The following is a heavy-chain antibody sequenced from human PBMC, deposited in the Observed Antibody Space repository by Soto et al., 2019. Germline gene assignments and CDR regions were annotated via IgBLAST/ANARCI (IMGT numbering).Heavy chain of an antibody. CDR1: GFTFSGHT. Sequence: GGSLRLSCAASGFTFSGHTMSWVRQAPGKGLEWVSSISGSGGTPYYADSVKGRFTISRDNAKNSLYLQMNSLRAEDTAVYYCARDLAGDIVVVPAALNWFDPWGQGTLVTVSS. V-gene: IGHV3-23*01. D-gene: IGHD2-2*01. J-gene: IGHJ5*02. CDR2: ISGSGGTP. CDR3: ARDLAGDIVVVPAALNWFDP.